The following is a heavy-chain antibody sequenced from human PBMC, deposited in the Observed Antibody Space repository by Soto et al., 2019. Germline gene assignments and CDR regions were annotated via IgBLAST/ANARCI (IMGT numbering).Heavy chain of an antibody. D-gene: IGHD3-9*01. V-gene: IGHV1-2*04. Sequence: ASVKVSCKASGYTFTGYYMHWVRQAPGQGLEWMGWINPNSGGTNYAQKFQGWVTMTRDTSISTAYMELSRLRSDDTAVYYCAREVTTYDILTGHYKYFDYWGQGTLVTVSS. CDR2: INPNSGGT. CDR3: AREVTTYDILTGHYKYFDY. CDR1: GYTFTGYY. J-gene: IGHJ4*02.